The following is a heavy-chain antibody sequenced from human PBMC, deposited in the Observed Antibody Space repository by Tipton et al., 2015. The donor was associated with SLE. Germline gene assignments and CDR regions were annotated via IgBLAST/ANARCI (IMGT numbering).Heavy chain of an antibody. J-gene: IGHJ2*01. CDR3: ARRLGSSSSRHWYFDL. V-gene: IGHV5-51*03. Sequence: VQLVQSGAEVKKPGESLKISCKGSGYSFTSYWIGWVRQMPGKGLEWMGIIYPGDSDTRYSPSFQGQVTISADKSISTAYLQWSSLRASDTAMYYCARRLGSSSSRHWYFDLWGRGTLVTVSS. D-gene: IGHD6-6*01. CDR1: GYSFTSYW. CDR2: IYPGDSDT.